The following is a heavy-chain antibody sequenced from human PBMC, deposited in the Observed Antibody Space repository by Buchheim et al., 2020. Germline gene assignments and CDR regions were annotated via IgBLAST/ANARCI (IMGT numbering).Heavy chain of an antibody. CDR2: ISYDGSNK. CDR3: AKAFGVGYCSGGNCYAFDY. Sequence: QVQLVESGGGVVQPGRSLRLSCAASGFTFSSYGMHWVRQAPGKGLEWVAVISYDGSNKYYADSVKGRFTISRDNSKNTLYLQMNSLRAEDTAVYYCAKAFGVGYCSGGNCYAFDYWGQGTL. D-gene: IGHD2-15*01. CDR1: GFTFSSYG. J-gene: IGHJ4*02. V-gene: IGHV3-30*18.